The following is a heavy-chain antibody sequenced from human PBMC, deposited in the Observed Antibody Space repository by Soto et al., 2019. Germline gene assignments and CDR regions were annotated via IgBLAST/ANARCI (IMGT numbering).Heavy chain of an antibody. J-gene: IGHJ4*02. CDR1: GFTFSSYG. CDR2: IWYDGSNK. CDR3: ARDRRGYSLDY. V-gene: IGHV3-33*01. D-gene: IGHD5-18*01. Sequence: GGSLRLSCAASGFTFSSYGMHWVRQAPGKGLEWVAVIWYDGSNKYYADSVKGRFTISRDNSKNTLYLQMNSLRAEDTAVYYCARDRRGYSLDYWGQGTLVTVSS.